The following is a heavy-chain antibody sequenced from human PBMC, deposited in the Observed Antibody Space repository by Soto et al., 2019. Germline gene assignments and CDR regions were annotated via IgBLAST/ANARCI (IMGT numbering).Heavy chain of an antibody. CDR2: IYYSGST. V-gene: IGHV4-59*08. CDR3: ARRWGRSFDY. D-gene: IGHD2-15*01. Sequence: QVQLQESGPGLVKPSETLSLTCTVSGGSISSYYWSWIRKPPGKGLEWIGYIYYSGSTNYTPSLKSRVTISVDTSKNLFSLQVSSVTAADTAVYYCARRWGRSFDYWGQGTLVTVSS. J-gene: IGHJ4*02. CDR1: GGSISSYY.